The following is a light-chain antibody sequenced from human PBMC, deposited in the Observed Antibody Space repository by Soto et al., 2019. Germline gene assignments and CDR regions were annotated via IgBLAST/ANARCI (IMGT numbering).Light chain of an antibody. CDR2: GAT. J-gene: IGKJ1*01. Sequence: EKTQFLGTLSVSPGERVTLSCRASQRMTGNVAWYQQKPGQAPRLLIYGATTRATGIPGRVSGSVSGTEFTLTMSSLQSEDFAVYYCQQYDNWPPEFGQGTKVEVK. V-gene: IGKV3-15*01. CDR3: QQYDNWPPE. CDR1: QRMTGN.